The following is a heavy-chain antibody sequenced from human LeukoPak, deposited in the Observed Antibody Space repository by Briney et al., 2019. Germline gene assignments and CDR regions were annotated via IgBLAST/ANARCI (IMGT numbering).Heavy chain of an antibody. CDR1: GGSFSGYY. CDR3: ARRSSSWYNYY. CDR2: INHSGST. Sequence: SETLSLTCAVYGGSFSGYYWSWIRQPPGKGLEWIGEINHSGSTNYNPSLKSRVTISVDTSKNQFSLKLSSVTAADTAVYYCARRSSSWYNYYWGQGNLVTVSS. J-gene: IGHJ4*02. D-gene: IGHD6-13*01. V-gene: IGHV4-34*01.